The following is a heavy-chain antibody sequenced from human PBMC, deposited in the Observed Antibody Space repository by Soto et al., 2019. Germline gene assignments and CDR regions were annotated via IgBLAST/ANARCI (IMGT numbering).Heavy chain of an antibody. J-gene: IGHJ4*02. CDR2: IIPSFGTA. CDR3: ARDGGRHSGGIDY. Sequence: QVQLVQSGAEVKKPGSSVKVSCKASGGTFSSSSINWVRQAPGQGLEWMGEIIPSFGTANYAQKFQGRVTITADESTSTAYMELSSLRSEDTAVYYCARDGGRHSGGIDYWGQGTLVTVSS. V-gene: IGHV1-69*01. CDR1: GGTFSSSS. D-gene: IGHD1-26*01.